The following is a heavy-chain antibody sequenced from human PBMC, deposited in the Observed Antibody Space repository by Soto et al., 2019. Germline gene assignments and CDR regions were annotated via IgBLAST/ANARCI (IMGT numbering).Heavy chain of an antibody. CDR2: IYYSGST. CDR1: GGSISSGGYY. V-gene: IGHV4-31*03. Sequence: SETLSLTCTVSGGSISSGGYYWSWIRQHPGKGLEWIGYIYYSGSTYYNPSLKSRVTISVDTSKNQFSLKLSSVTAADTAVYYCAREGQWFGEPNYYYGMDVWGQGTTVIVSS. CDR3: AREGQWFGEPNYYYGMDV. J-gene: IGHJ6*02. D-gene: IGHD3-10*01.